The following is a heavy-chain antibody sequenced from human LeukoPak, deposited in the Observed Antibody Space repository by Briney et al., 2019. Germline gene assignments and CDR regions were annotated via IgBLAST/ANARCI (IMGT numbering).Heavy chain of an antibody. CDR3: ARTSPKNGAFDI. Sequence: PSETLSLTCTVSGGSISSYYWSWVQQPAGKGLEWIGRIYSSGSTNYNPSLNSRVTMSVDTSKNQFSLKLTSVTAADTAVYYCARTSPKNGAFDIWGQGTMVTVSS. CDR1: GGSISSYY. D-gene: IGHD2-8*01. CDR2: IYSSGST. J-gene: IGHJ3*02. V-gene: IGHV4-4*07.